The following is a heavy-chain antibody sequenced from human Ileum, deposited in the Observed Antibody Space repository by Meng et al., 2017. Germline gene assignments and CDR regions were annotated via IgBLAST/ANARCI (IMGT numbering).Heavy chain of an antibody. CDR1: GYTFTSYA. J-gene: IGHJ2*01. Sequence: QVQLVQSGAEVKKPGASVKVSCKAPGYTFTSYALHWVRQAPGQGLXWMGWIHAGNGNTRYSQNFQDRVTITRDTSASTAYMELSNLRSEDTAVYYCARDEDLWGRGTLVTVSS. CDR3: ARDEDL. V-gene: IGHV1-3*01. CDR2: IHAGNGNT.